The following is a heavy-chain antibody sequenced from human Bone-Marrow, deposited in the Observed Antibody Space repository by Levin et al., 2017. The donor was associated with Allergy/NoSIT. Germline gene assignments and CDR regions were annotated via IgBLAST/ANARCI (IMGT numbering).Heavy chain of an antibody. D-gene: IGHD2-15*01. Sequence: SQTLSLTCTVSGGSISSYNWIWIRQPAGKGLECIGRIYTSGSTNYNPSLKSRVTMSVDTPNNQFSLKLSSVTAADTAGYYCAGSPTRYCSGGSCYSVGENFYFDLWGRGTLVTVSS. V-gene: IGHV4-4*07. CDR2: IYTSGST. CDR1: GGSISSYN. J-gene: IGHJ2*01. CDR3: AGSPTRYCSGGSCYSVGENFYFDL.